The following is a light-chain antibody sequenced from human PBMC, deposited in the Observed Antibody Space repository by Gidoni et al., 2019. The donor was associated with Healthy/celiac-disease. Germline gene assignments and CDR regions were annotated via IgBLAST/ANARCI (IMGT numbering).Light chain of an antibody. CDR1: SSNIGACDD. J-gene: IGLJ2*01. CDR2: DNS. CDR3: QSYDSSLSVVV. Sequence: QSVLTQPPSVSGAPGHRVTIDCTGSSSNIGACDDVHWYQQLPRTAPKLLIYDNSNRPSGVPDRFAGSKSGTSASLAITGLQAEDEADYYCQSYDSSLSVVVFGGGTKLTVL. V-gene: IGLV1-40*01.